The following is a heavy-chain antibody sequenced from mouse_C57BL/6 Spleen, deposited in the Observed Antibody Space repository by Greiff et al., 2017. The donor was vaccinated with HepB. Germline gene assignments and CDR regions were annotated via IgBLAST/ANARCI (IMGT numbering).Heavy chain of an antibody. D-gene: IGHD2-4*01. Sequence: VQLQQSGAELVKPGASVKISCKASGYAFSSYWMNWVKQRPGKGLEWIGQIYPGDGDTNYNGKFKGKATLTADKSSSTAYMQLSSLTSEDSAVYFCARSSYDYDRFAYWGQGTLVTVSA. J-gene: IGHJ3*01. CDR2: IYPGDGDT. CDR1: GYAFSSYW. V-gene: IGHV1-80*01. CDR3: ARSSYDYDRFAY.